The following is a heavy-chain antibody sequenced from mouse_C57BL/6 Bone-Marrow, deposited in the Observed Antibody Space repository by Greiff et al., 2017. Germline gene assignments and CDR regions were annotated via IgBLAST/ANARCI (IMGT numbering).Heavy chain of an antibody. CDR1: GYTFTDYY. J-gene: IGHJ4*01. V-gene: IGHV1-26*01. Sequence: EVQLQQSGPELVKPGASVKISCKASGYTFTDYYMNWVKQSHGKSLEWIGDINPNNGGTSYNQKFKGKATLTVDKSSSTAYMGLRSLTSEDSAVYYCARQGYSDYYAMDYWGQGTSVTVSS. D-gene: IGHD2-3*01. CDR3: ARQGYSDYYAMDY. CDR2: INPNNGGT.